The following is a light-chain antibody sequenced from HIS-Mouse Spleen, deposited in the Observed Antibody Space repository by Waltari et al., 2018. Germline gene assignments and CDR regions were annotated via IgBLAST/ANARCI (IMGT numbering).Light chain of an antibody. J-gene: IGLJ2*01. Sequence: QSVLTQPPSASGTPGQRVTISCSGSSSTIGSNYVYWYQQLPGTAPKLLLYRNNHRPSGVPDRFAGSKCGTSAALGISGLRSEDEADYYCAAWDDSLSVVFGGGTKLTVL. CDR3: AAWDDSLSVV. CDR2: RNN. CDR1: SSTIGSNY. V-gene: IGLV1-47*01.